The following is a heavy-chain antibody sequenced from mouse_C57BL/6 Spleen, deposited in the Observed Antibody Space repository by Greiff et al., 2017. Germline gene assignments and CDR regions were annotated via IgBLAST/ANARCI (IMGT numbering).Heavy chain of an antibody. CDR1: GYTFTDYY. D-gene: IGHD2-4*01. CDR3: ARNDYDVVDYAMDY. Sequence: QVQLQQSGAELVRPGASVKLSCKASGYTFTDYYINWVKQRPGQGLEWIARIYPGSGNTYYNEKFKGKATLTAEKSSSTAYMQLSSLTSDDSAVYFCARNDYDVVDYAMDYWGQGTSVTVSS. J-gene: IGHJ4*01. CDR2: IYPGSGNT. V-gene: IGHV1-76*01.